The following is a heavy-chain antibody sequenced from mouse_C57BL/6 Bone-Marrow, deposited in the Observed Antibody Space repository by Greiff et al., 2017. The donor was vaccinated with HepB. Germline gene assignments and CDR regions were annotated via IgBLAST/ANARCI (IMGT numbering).Heavy chain of an antibody. D-gene: IGHD2-1*01. Sequence: LQQPGAELVKPGASVKLSCKASGYTFTSYWMHWVKQRPGQGLEWIGMIHPNSGSTNYNEKFKSKATLTVDKSSSTAYMQLSSLTSEDSAVYYCAVYYGNSFAYWGQGTLVTVSA. CDR1: GYTFTSYW. V-gene: IGHV1-64*01. J-gene: IGHJ3*01. CDR2: IHPNSGST. CDR3: AVYYGNSFAY.